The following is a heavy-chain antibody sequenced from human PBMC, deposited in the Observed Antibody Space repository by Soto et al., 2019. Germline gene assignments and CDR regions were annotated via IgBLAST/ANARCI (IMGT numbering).Heavy chain of an antibody. D-gene: IGHD3-3*01. J-gene: IGHJ6*02. CDR3: ARDRYDFWSGSDHYGLDV. V-gene: IGHV3-11*01. CDR1: GFTCIDFC. Sequence: RVWWGVAGFTCIDFCISWILQAPGKGLEWVSYISSSGGLIYYADSVKGRFTISRDNARKSLYLQMRSLRAEDSAVYYCARDRYDFWSGSDHYGLDVWGQGTTVTVSS. CDR2: ISSSGGLI.